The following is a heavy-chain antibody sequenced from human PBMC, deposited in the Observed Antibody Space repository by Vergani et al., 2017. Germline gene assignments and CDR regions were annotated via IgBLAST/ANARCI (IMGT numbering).Heavy chain of an antibody. CDR2: INTSGST. Sequence: QVQLQESGPGLVKPSETLSLTCTVSGGSISSYYWSWIRQPAGKGLEWIGRINTSGSTNYNPSLKSRVTMSVDTSKNQFSLKLSSVTAADTAVYYCARTGRYCSSTSCYMGGIDYWGQGTLVTVSS. J-gene: IGHJ4*02. CDR3: ARTGRYCSSTSCYMGGIDY. V-gene: IGHV4-4*07. CDR1: GGSISSYY. D-gene: IGHD2-2*02.